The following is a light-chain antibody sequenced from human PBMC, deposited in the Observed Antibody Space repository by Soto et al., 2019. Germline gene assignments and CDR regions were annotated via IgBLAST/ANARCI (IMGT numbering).Light chain of an antibody. J-gene: IGLJ1*01. CDR1: SSDVGGYKY. CDR2: EVS. Sequence: QSVLTQPASVSGSPGQSITISCTGSSSDVGGYKYVSWYQHHPGKAPKLMIYEVSYRPSGVSDRFSGSKSGNTASLTISGLQAEDEADYYCYSYTASTTYVFGTGTKVTVL. CDR3: YSYTASTTYV. V-gene: IGLV2-14*01.